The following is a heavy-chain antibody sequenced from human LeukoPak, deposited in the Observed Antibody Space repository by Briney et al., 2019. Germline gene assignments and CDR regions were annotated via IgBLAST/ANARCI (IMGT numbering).Heavy chain of an antibody. V-gene: IGHV3-30*18. CDR1: GFTFSSYG. CDR3: AKAYGDYRGMDV. CDR2: ISYDGSNK. Sequence: GGSLRLSCPASGFTFSSYGMHWVPQAPGKGLEWVAVISYDGSNKYYADSVKGRFTISRDNSKNTLYLQMNSLRAEDTAVYYCAKAYGDYRGMDVWGKGTTVTVSS. J-gene: IGHJ6*04. D-gene: IGHD4-17*01.